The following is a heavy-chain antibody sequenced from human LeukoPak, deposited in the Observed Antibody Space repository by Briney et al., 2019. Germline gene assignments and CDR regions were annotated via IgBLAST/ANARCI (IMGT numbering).Heavy chain of an antibody. CDR3: AKDLRRGVVVVAATGPSGAFDI. D-gene: IGHD2-15*01. Sequence: GGSLRLSCAASGFTFSSYAMSWVRQAPGKGLEWVSAISGSGGSTYYADSVKGRFTISRDNSKNTLYLQMNSLRAEDTAVYYCAKDLRRGVVVVAATGPSGAFDIWGQGTMVTVSS. V-gene: IGHV3-23*01. CDR2: ISGSGGST. J-gene: IGHJ3*02. CDR1: GFTFSSYA.